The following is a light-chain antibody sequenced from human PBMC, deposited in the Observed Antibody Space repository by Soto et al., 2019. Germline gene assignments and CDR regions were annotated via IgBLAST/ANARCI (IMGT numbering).Light chain of an antibody. Sequence: QLTQSPSSLSASVGDRVTITCRASQSISTNLNWYQQKSGRVPKLLIHTTSKLQSAVTSRFSGSGSGTEFTLTISSLQPEDFATYFCQQSYSTSWTFGQGTKVEVK. V-gene: IGKV1-39*01. J-gene: IGKJ1*01. CDR2: TTS. CDR3: QQSYSTSWT. CDR1: QSISTN.